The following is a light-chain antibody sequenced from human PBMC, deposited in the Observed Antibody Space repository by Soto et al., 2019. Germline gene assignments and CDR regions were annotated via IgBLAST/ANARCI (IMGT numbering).Light chain of an antibody. V-gene: IGKV1-5*01. CDR2: DAS. CDR3: QQYNSYSPLT. J-gene: IGKJ3*01. CDR1: QSITNW. Sequence: DIQMTQSPSTLSASVGDRVTITCRASQSITNWLAWYQQKPGKAPKLLVYDASSLESGVPSRFSGSGSGTEFALTISSLQPDDFAAYDCQQYNSYSPLTVGPGTKVDMK.